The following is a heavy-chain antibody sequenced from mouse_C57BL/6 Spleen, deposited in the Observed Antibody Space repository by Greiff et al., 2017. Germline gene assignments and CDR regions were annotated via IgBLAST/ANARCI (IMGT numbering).Heavy chain of an antibody. CDR2: ISDGGSYT. V-gene: IGHV5-4*01. CDR1: GFTFSSYA. D-gene: IGHD2-3*01. Sequence: EVHLVESGGGLVKPGGSLKLSCAASGFTFSSYAMSWVRQTPEKRLEWVATISDGGSYTYYPDNVKGRFTISRDNAKNNLYLQMSHLKSEDTAMYYCARDCYYPLAMDYWGQGTSVTVSS. CDR3: ARDCYYPLAMDY. J-gene: IGHJ4*01.